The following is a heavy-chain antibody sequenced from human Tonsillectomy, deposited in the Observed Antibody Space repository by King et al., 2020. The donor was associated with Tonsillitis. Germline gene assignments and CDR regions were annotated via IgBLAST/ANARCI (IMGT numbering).Heavy chain of an antibody. CDR1: GYTFTAYY. CDR2: INPNSGGT. V-gene: IGHV1-2*02. D-gene: IGHD1-26*01. J-gene: IGHJ6*02. CDR3: ARDPMGEWELLKEACYYGMDV. Sequence: VQLVESGAEVKKPGASVKVSCKTSGYTFTAYYMHWVRQAPGQGLEWMGWINPNSGGTNYAQKFQDRVTMTRDTSISTAYMELRRLRSDDTAVYYCARDPMGEWELLKEACYYGMDVWGQGTTVTVSS.